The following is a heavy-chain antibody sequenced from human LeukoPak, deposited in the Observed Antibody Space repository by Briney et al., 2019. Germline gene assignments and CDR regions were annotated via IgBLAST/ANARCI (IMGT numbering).Heavy chain of an antibody. Sequence: GSLRLSCAASGFTVSSNYMSWVRRAPGKGLEWVSVIYSGGSTYYADSVKGRFTISRDNSKNTLYLQMNSLRAEDTAVYYCARDHANYYDSSGFPPVWGQGTLVTVSS. V-gene: IGHV3-53*01. CDR1: GFTVSSNY. J-gene: IGHJ4*02. CDR3: ARDHANYYDSSGFPPV. D-gene: IGHD3-22*01. CDR2: IYSGGST.